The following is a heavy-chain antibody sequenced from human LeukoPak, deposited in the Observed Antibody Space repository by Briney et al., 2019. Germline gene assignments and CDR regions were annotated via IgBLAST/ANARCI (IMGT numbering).Heavy chain of an antibody. J-gene: IGHJ4*02. CDR2: MYPSDSYT. CDR3: ASPGIASAGTLFDC. Sequence: PGESLRISCKGSGYSFNNYWIGWVRQMPGKGLEWMGIMYPSDSYTNYSPSFQGHVTISADKSISTVYLQWSSLKASDTAMYYCASPGIASAGTLFDCWGQGTLVTVSS. D-gene: IGHD6-13*01. CDR1: GYSFNNYW. V-gene: IGHV5-10-1*01.